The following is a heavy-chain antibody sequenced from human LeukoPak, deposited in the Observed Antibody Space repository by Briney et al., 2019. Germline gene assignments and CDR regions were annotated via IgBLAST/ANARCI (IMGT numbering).Heavy chain of an antibody. D-gene: IGHD3-16*01. Sequence: SETLSLTCTVSGGSISSGGYYWSCIRPHPGKGLEWIGYIYYSGSTYYNPSLKSRVTISVDTAKNQFSLKLRSVTAADTAVYYCASGGALGPPYFDYWGQGTLVTVSS. CDR2: IYYSGST. V-gene: IGHV4-31*03. CDR3: ASGGALGPPYFDY. CDR1: GGSISSGGYY. J-gene: IGHJ4*02.